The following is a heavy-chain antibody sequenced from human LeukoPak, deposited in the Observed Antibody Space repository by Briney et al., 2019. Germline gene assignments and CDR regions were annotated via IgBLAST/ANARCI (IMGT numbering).Heavy chain of an antibody. CDR1: GYTFTGYY. CDR3: ARLTYYDFWSGYNYAFDI. CDR2: INPSSGGT. Sequence: ASVEVSCKASGYTFTGYYMHWVRQAPGQGLEWMGWINPSSGGTNYAQKFQGRVTMTRDTSISTAYMELGRLRSDDTAVYYCARLTYYDFWSGYNYAFDIWGQGTMVTVSS. V-gene: IGHV1-2*02. J-gene: IGHJ3*02. D-gene: IGHD3-3*01.